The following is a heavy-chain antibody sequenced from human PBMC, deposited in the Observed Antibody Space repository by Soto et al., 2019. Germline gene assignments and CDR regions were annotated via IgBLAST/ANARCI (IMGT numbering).Heavy chain of an antibody. D-gene: IGHD3-22*01. CDR1: GYTSTGYY. J-gene: IGHJ4*02. Sequence: ASVKVSCKASGYTSTGYYMHWVRQAPGQGLEWMGWINPNSGGTNYAQKFQGWVTMTRDTSISTAYMELSRLRSDDTAVYYCARGGDYYDSSGYWPFDYWGQGTLVTVSS. CDR2: INPNSGGT. CDR3: ARGGDYYDSSGYWPFDY. V-gene: IGHV1-2*04.